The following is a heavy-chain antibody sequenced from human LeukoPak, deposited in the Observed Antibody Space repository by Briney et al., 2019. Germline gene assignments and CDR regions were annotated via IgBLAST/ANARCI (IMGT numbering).Heavy chain of an antibody. V-gene: IGHV3-23*01. D-gene: IGHD2-2*01. J-gene: IGHJ4*02. CDR2: ISGSGGST. CDR3: AKAEREIVVVPAANTDY. CDR1: GFIFSSYG. Sequence: GGSLRLSCAASGFIFSSYGMSWVRQAPGKGLEWVSAISGSGGSTYYADSVKGRFTISRDNSKNTLYLQMNSLRAEDTAVYYCAKAEREIVVVPAANTDYWGQGTLVTVSS.